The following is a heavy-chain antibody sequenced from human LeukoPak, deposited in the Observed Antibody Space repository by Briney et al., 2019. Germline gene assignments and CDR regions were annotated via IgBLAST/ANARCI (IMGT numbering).Heavy chain of an antibody. V-gene: IGHV3-30*18. CDR1: GFTFSSYG. CDR3: AKDLGNY. Sequence: GRSLRLSCAASGFTFSSYGMHWVRQAPGKGLEWVAVISYDGSNKYYADSVKGRFTISRDYSKNTLYLQMNSLRAEDTAVYYCAKDLGNYWGQGTLVTVSS. J-gene: IGHJ4*02. CDR2: ISYDGSNK.